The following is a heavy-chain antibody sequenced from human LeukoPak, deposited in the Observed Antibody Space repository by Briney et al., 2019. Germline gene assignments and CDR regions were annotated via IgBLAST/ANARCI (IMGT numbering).Heavy chain of an antibody. CDR2: LHYRGNT. D-gene: IGHD6-6*01. V-gene: IGHV4-59*11. Sequence: SETLSLTCTVSGDSITSHYWSWIRQPPGKGLEWIGYLHYRGNTNHDSSLKSRMTISLDTSRNQFSLRLSSVTAADTAIYFCARESSTSQTNLFDSWGQGTLVTVSS. CDR1: GDSITSHY. CDR3: ARESSTSQTNLFDS. J-gene: IGHJ4*02.